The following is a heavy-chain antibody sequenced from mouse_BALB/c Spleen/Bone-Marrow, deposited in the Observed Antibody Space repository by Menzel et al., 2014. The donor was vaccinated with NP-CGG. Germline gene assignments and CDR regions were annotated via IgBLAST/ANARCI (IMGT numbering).Heavy chain of an antibody. CDR2: VYPYNGVT. V-gene: IGHV1S29*02. J-gene: IGHJ3*01. CDR1: GYTFTDYN. Sequence: VQLKQSGPELLKPGASVKISCKASGYTFTDYNVHWVEQSHGKSLEWIGYVYPYNGVTAYNQKFKSKATLTVDNSSSTAYMEFRSLTSEDSAVYYCARIYYGYEFTYWGQGTLVTVSA. CDR3: ARIYYGYEFTY. D-gene: IGHD2-2*01.